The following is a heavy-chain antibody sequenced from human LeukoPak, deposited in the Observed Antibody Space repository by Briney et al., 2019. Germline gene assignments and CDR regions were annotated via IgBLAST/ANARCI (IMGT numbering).Heavy chain of an antibody. CDR3: AREGDYCSGGSCYSPRCYYYMDV. D-gene: IGHD2-15*01. Sequence: SVKVSCKASGGTFSSYAISWVRQAPGQGLEWMGGIIPIFGTANYAQKFQGRVTITADESTSTAYMELSSLRSEDTAVYYCAREGDYCSGGSCYSPRCYYYMDVWGKGTTVTISS. CDR1: GGTFSSYA. CDR2: IIPIFGTA. V-gene: IGHV1-69*01. J-gene: IGHJ6*03.